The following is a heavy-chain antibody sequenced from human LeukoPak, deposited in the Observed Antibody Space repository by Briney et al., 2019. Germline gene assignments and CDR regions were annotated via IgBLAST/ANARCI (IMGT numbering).Heavy chain of an antibody. CDR1: GFTFNNAW. D-gene: IGHD5-18*01. J-gene: IGHJ4*02. Sequence: GGSLRLSCAASGFTFNNAWMSWVRQAPGKGLEWVGRIKRKTDGGTTDYAAPVKGRFTISRDDSKNTLYLQMNSLKTEDTAVYFCATVYYNYGYNYWGQGTLVTVSS. V-gene: IGHV3-15*01. CDR3: ATVYYNYGYNY. CDR2: IKRKTDGGTT.